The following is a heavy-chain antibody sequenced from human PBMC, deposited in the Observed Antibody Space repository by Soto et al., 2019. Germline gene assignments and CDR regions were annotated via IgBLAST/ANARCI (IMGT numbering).Heavy chain of an antibody. J-gene: IGHJ4*02. CDR3: ASSLLTPFDY. V-gene: IGHV3-74*01. Sequence: GGSLRLSCTASGFTFSSYWMHWVRQVPGKGLVWVSRINSDGTSTSYADSVRGRFTISRDNAKNTLYLQMNSLRAEDTAVYYCASSLLTPFDYWGQGTLVTVSS. D-gene: IGHD7-27*01. CDR1: GFTFSSYW. CDR2: INSDGTST.